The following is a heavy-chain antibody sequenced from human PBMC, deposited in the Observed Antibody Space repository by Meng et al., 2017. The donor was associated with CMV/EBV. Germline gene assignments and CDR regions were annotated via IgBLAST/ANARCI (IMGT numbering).Heavy chain of an antibody. CDR1: GSTFSSYS. CDR3: ARALVDTAMVTPTYYYYGMDV. Sequence: GGSLRLSCAASGSTFSSYSMNWVRQAPGKGLEWVSSISSSSSYIYYADSVKGRFTISRDNAKNSLYLQMNSLRAEDTAVYYCARALVDTAMVTPTYYYYGMDVWGQGTTVTVSS. D-gene: IGHD5-18*01. J-gene: IGHJ6*02. V-gene: IGHV3-21*01. CDR2: ISSSSSYI.